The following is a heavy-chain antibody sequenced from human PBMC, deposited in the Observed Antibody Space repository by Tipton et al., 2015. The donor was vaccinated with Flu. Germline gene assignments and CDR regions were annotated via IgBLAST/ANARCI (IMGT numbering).Heavy chain of an antibody. CDR1: GYTFTTYG. CDR2: ISGSNGNT. J-gene: IGHJ4*02. Sequence: QLVQSGPEVKKPGASVKVSCKPSGYTFTTYGISWVRQAPGQGLEWMGWISGSNGNTKFAQRLQGRLTMTTDTSTSTAYMELRSLRSDDTAVYFCARAGAEVTTHFDYWGQGTRVTVSS. D-gene: IGHD4-17*01. CDR3: ARAGAEVTTHFDY. V-gene: IGHV1-18*01.